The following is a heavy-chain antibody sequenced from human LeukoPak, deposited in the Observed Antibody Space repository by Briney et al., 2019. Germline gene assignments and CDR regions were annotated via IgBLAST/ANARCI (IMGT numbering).Heavy chain of an antibody. D-gene: IGHD5-18*01. CDR1: GFTFSSYA. Sequence: GGSLRLSCAASGFTFSSYAVHWVRQAPGKGLEWVAVISYDGSNKYYADSVKGRFTISRDNSKNTLYLQMNSLRAEDTAVYYCARGKGYSYGYWFDPWGQGTLVTVSS. V-gene: IGHV3-30-3*01. CDR2: ISYDGSNK. J-gene: IGHJ5*02. CDR3: ARGKGYSYGYWFDP.